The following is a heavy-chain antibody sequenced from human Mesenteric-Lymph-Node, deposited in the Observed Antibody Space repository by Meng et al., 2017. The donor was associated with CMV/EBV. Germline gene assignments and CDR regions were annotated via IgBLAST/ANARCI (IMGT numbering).Heavy chain of an antibody. J-gene: IGHJ5*01. CDR2: IYDIGST. CDR3: AREDLPYASAWFGY. D-gene: IGHD2-2*01. V-gene: IGHV4-61*08. CDR1: GGSVSSGDYH. Sequence: GSLRLSCTVSGGSVSSGDYHWSWVRQPPGKGLEWIGYIYDIGSTYYNPSLQSRVTISLDTSKNQFSLRLTSVTAADTAVYYCAREDLPYASAWFGYWGQGSLVTVSS.